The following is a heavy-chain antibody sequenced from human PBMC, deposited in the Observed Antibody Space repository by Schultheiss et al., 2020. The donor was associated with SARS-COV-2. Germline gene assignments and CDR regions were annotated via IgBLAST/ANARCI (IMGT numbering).Heavy chain of an antibody. CDR3: AGRVVPAAPYYYYGMDV. J-gene: IGHJ6*02. V-gene: IGHV3-74*01. D-gene: IGHD2-2*01. CDR1: GFTFSSYW. Sequence: GGSLRLSCTASGFTFSSYWMHWVRQAPGKGLVWVSRINSDGSSTSYADSVKGRFTISRDNSRNTLYLQMNRLRAEDTAVYYCAGRVVPAAPYYYYGMDVWGQGTTVTVSS. CDR2: INSDGSST.